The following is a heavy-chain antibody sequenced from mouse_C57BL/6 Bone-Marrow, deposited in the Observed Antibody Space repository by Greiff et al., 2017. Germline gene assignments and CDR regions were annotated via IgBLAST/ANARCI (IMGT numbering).Heavy chain of an antibody. CDR3: ARNYYGSSPWFAY. CDR2: IYPRSGNT. Sequence: QVTLKVSGAELARPGASVKLSCKASGYTFTSYGISWVKQRTGQGLEWIGEIYPRSGNTYYNEKFKGKATLTADKSSSTAYMELRSLTSEDSAVYFCARNYYGSSPWFAYWGQGTLVTVSA. V-gene: IGHV1-81*01. CDR1: GYTFTSYG. D-gene: IGHD1-1*01. J-gene: IGHJ3*01.